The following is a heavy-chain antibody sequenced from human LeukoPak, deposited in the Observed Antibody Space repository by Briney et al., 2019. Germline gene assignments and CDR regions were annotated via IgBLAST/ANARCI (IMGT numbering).Heavy chain of an antibody. D-gene: IGHD3-3*01. V-gene: IGHV3-30*02. CDR1: VFTFSSYL. CDR2: IRYDGSNK. J-gene: IGHJ6*03. CDR3: AKDGNRITIFGVVITPTPTYYMDV. Sequence: GGSLRLSCAASVFTFSSYLMHWVRQAPGKGLEGVAFIRYDGSNKYYADSVKGRFTISRDNSKNTLYLQMNSLRAEDTAVYYCAKDGNRITIFGVVITPTPTYYMDVWGKGTTVTVSS.